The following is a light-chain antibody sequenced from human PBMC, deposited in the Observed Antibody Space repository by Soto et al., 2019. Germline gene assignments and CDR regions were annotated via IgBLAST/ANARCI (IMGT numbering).Light chain of an antibody. Sequence: QSVLMQPPSVSAAPGQTVTISCSGTNSNIGKNFVSWYRQSPGTAPNLLLYDNDKRPSGIPDRFTGSRIDTSATLVISGLQTGDEADYYCGTWDTSLFVWVFGGGTKVTVL. V-gene: IGLV1-51*01. CDR2: DND. CDR1: NSNIGKNF. J-gene: IGLJ3*02. CDR3: GTWDTSLFVWV.